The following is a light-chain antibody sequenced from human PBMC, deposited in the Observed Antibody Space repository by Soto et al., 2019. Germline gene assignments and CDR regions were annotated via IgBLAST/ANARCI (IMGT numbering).Light chain of an antibody. V-gene: IGKV3-11*01. CDR2: DAS. J-gene: IGKJ2*01. Sequence: EIVLTQSPATLSLSLGERATLSCRASQSIRTYLAWYQHKPGQAPRLLIYDASNRATGVPARFSGSGSGTDFPLTISSLEPEDFAVYFCQQRSGWPITFGQGTKLEIK. CDR1: QSIRTY. CDR3: QQRSGWPIT.